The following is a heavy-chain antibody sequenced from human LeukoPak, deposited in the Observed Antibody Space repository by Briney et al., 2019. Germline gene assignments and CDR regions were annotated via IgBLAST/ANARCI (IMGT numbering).Heavy chain of an antibody. CDR2: ISGYNGNT. CDR3: ARDGVVVRAFDI. D-gene: IGHD3-22*01. Sequence: ASVKVSCKASDYTLIDYDISWVRQAPGQGLEWMGWISGYNGNTNYAQKLQGRVTMTTDTSSTTELRSLRSDDTAMYYCARDGVVVRAFDIWGQGTMVTVSS. V-gene: IGHV1-18*01. CDR1: DYTLIDYD. J-gene: IGHJ3*02.